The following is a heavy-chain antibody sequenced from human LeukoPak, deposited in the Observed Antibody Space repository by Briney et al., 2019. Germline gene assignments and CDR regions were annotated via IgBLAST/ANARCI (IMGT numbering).Heavy chain of an antibody. CDR2: ISSSSSYI. CDR1: GGSISSST. CDR3: ARDHLETYYYDSRRMPDY. J-gene: IGHJ4*02. D-gene: IGHD3-22*01. Sequence: MASETLSLTCTVSGGSISSSTFYWGWIRQPPGKGLEWVSSISSSSSYIYYADSVKGRFTISRDNAKNSLYLQMNSLRAEDTAVYYCARDHLETYYYDSRRMPDYWGQGTLVTVSS. V-gene: IGHV3-21*01.